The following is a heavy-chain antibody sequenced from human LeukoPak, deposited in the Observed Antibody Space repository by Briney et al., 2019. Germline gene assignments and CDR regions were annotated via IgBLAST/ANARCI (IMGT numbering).Heavy chain of an antibody. CDR2: IYYSGST. J-gene: IGHJ3*02. Sequence: SETLSLTCTVSGGSIRRYYWSWIRQPPGKGLQWIGYIYYSGSTNYNPSLKSRVTMSVDTSKNQFSLKLSSVTAADTALYYCARGGAGNAFDIWGQGTMVNVSS. V-gene: IGHV4-59*01. CDR1: GGSIRRYY. CDR3: ARGGAGNAFDI. D-gene: IGHD1-1*01.